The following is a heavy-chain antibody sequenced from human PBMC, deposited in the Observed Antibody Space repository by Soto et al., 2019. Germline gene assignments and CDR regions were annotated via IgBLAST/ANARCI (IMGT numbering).Heavy chain of an antibody. CDR2: IYYSGST. Sequence: SETLSLTCTVSGGSISSSSYYWGWIRQPPGKGLEWIGSIYYSGSTYYNPPLKSRVTISVDTSKNQFSLKLSSVTAADTAVYYCAGPYYGSGSYYYYYYGMDVWGQGTTVTVSS. CDR1: GGSISSSSYY. CDR3: AGPYYGSGSYYYYYYGMDV. J-gene: IGHJ6*02. V-gene: IGHV4-39*01. D-gene: IGHD3-10*01.